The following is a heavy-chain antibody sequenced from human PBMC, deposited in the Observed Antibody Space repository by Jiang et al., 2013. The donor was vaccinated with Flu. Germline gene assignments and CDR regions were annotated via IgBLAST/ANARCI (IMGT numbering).Heavy chain of an antibody. Sequence: GAEVKKPGESLKISCKGSGYTFTNYWIGWVRQMPGKGLEWMGIIQPGDSDTRYSPSFQGQVTVSADKSISTAYLQWSSLKASDTAMYYCARRRMVATFDDQWGQGTLVTVSS. V-gene: IGHV5-51*03. D-gene: IGHD5-12*01. J-gene: IGHJ1*01. CDR1: GYTFTNYW. CDR3: ARRRMVATFDDQ. CDR2: IQPGDSDT.